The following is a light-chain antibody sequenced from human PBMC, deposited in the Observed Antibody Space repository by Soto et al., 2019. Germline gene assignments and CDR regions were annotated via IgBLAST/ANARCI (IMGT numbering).Light chain of an antibody. V-gene: IGKV1-5*01. CDR3: QRYNSYFQT. J-gene: IGKJ1*01. Sequence: DIQITQAPSTLSASVGDRVTITCRASQSISRWLALYQQKPGKAPKLLIFDAYNLESGVPSRFSGSGSGTEFTLTISSLQPDDLATYYCQRYNSYFQTFDQGTKVDIK. CDR2: DAY. CDR1: QSISRW.